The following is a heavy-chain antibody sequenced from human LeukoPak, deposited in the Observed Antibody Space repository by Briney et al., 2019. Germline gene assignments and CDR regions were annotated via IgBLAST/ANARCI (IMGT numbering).Heavy chain of an antibody. CDR2: ISSSGVST. V-gene: IGHV3-23*01. J-gene: IGHJ4*02. CDR3: AKAPANYVDTAMGTFDY. Sequence: GGSLRLSCAASGFTFSNYAMNWVRQPPGKGLEWVSAISSSGVSTYYADSVKGRFTIARDNSKNTLYLQMNSLRAEDTAVYYCAKAPANYVDTAMGTFDYWGQGTLVTVSS. D-gene: IGHD5-18*01. CDR1: GFTFSNYA.